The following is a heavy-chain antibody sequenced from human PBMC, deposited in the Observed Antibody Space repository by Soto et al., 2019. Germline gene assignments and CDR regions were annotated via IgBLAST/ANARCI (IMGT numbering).Heavy chain of an antibody. CDR3: TRWDGRCSGGSCFFDS. D-gene: IGHD2-15*01. Sequence: EVQLVESGGGLVQSGGSLRLSCLASGFSLTPYWMSWVRQTPGKGLEWVAKINEDGSKRDYMESVEGRFTISRDNAKNSVYLQMDSLRVDDTAMYYCTRWDGRCSGGSCFFDSWGQGTLVTVSS. CDR1: GFSLTPYW. CDR2: INEDGSKR. J-gene: IGHJ4*02. V-gene: IGHV3-7*01.